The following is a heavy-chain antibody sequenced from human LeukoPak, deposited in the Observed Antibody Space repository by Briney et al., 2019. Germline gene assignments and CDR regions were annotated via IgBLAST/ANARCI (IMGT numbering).Heavy chain of an antibody. J-gene: IGHJ4*02. V-gene: IGHV4-4*07. CDR2: IYTSGST. D-gene: IGHD3-22*01. Sequence: SETLTLTCTVSGGSISSYYWNWIRQPAGKGLEWIGRIYTSGSTNYNPSLKSRVTMSVDTSKNQFSLNLISVTAADTAVYYCARDLTDYYELDYWGQGTLVTVSS. CDR3: ARDLTDYYELDY. CDR1: GGSISSYY.